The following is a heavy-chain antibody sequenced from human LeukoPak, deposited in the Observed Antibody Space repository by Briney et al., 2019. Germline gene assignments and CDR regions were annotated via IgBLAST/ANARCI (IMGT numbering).Heavy chain of an antibody. CDR1: GGSFSGYY. J-gene: IGHJ5*02. Sequence: MTSETLSLTCAVYGGSFSGYYWSWIRQPPGKGLEWIGEINHSGSTNYNPSLKSRVTISVDTSKNHFSLKLSSVTAADTAVYYCAREYPKGGSYRFDPWGQGTLVTVSS. CDR2: INHSGST. D-gene: IGHD1-26*01. CDR3: AREYPKGGSYRFDP. V-gene: IGHV4-34*01.